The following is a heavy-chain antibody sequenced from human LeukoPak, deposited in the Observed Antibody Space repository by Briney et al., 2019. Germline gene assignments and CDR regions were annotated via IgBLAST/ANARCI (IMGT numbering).Heavy chain of an antibody. CDR2: ISGSGGST. CDR3: AKGPYYDFWSGTIDY. J-gene: IGHJ4*02. CDR1: GFTFSSYA. Sequence: GGSLRLSCAAPGFTFSSYAMSWVRQAPGKGLEWVSAISGSGGSTYYADSVKGRFTISRDNSKNTLYLQMNSLRAEDTAVYYCAKGPYYDFWSGTIDYWGQGTLVTVSS. V-gene: IGHV3-23*01. D-gene: IGHD3-3*01.